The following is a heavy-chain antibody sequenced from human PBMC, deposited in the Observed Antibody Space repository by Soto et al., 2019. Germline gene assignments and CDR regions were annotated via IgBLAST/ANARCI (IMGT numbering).Heavy chain of an antibody. J-gene: IGHJ6*02. CDR2: IYYSGST. V-gene: IGHV4-39*01. CDR1: GGSISSSSYY. CDR3: ARPGRCSGWTRHYDYGMDV. Sequence: SETLSLTCTVSGGSISSSSYYWGWIRQPPGKGLEWIGSIYYSGSTYYNPPLKIRVPISVETSNNQFSLKLSSVTAADTAVYYCARPGRCSGWTRHYDYGMDVLAQGTTVTASS. D-gene: IGHD6-19*01.